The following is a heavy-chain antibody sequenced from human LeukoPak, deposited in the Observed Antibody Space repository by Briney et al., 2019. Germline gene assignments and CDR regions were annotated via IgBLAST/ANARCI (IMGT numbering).Heavy chain of an antibody. CDR1: GGSISSYY. CDR3: ARYYYDSSGYYYFRYFDY. D-gene: IGHD3-22*01. Sequence: SETLSLTCTVSGGSISSYYWSWIRQPPGKGLEWIGYIYYSGSTNYNPSLKSRVTISVDTSKNQFSLKLSSVTAAGTAVYYCARYYYDSSGYYYFRYFDYWGQGTLVTVSS. J-gene: IGHJ4*02. CDR2: IYYSGST. V-gene: IGHV4-59*01.